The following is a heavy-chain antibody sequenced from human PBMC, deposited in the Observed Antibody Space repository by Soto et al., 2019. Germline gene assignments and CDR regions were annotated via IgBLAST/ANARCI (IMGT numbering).Heavy chain of an antibody. Sequence: GESLKISCKGSGYSFTSYWIGWVRQMPGKGLEWMGIIYPGDSDTRYSPSFQGQVTISAGKSISTAYLQWSSLKASDTAMYYCAKTSVVVAATSADYYYYGMDVWGQGTTVTVSS. CDR3: AKTSVVVAATSADYYYYGMDV. CDR2: IYPGDSDT. D-gene: IGHD2-15*01. CDR1: GYSFTSYW. V-gene: IGHV5-51*01. J-gene: IGHJ6*02.